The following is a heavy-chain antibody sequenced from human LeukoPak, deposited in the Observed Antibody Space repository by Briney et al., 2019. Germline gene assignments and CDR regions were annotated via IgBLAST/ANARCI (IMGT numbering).Heavy chain of an antibody. CDR3: ARHVRYSSGWYPPLFDY. V-gene: IGHV5-51*01. CDR2: IYPGDSDT. CDR1: GYSFTSYW. D-gene: IGHD6-19*01. J-gene: IGHJ4*02. Sequence: GESLKISCKGSGYSFTSYWIGWVRQMPGKGLEWMGIIYPGDSDTRYSPSFQGQVTISADKSISTAYLQWSSLKASDTAMYYCARHVRYSSGWYPPLFDYWGQGTLVTVSS.